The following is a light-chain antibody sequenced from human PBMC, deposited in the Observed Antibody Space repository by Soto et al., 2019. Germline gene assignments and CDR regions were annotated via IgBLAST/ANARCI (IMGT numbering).Light chain of an antibody. J-gene: IGLJ1*01. CDR2: DVS. V-gene: IGLV2-11*01. Sequence: QSALTQPRSVSGSPGQSVSISCTGTSSDVGRYSYVSWYQQHPGKAPKLMIYDVSERPSGVPDRFSGSKSGNTASLTISGLQAEDEANYYCSSYAGDNIFLFGTGTKVTVL. CDR3: SSYAGDNIFL. CDR1: SSDVGRYSY.